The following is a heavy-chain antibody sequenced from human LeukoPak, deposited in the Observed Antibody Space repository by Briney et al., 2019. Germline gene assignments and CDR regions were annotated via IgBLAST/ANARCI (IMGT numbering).Heavy chain of an antibody. J-gene: IGHJ5*02. V-gene: IGHV3-7*01. CDR1: GFTFSSYW. Sequence: GGSLRLSCAASGFTFSSYWMGWVRQAPGKGLEWVANIKQDGSEKYYVDSVKGRFTISRDNAKNSLYLQMNSLRAEDTAVYYCARDRYYDFWSGHTWGQGTLVTVSS. CDR2: IKQDGSEK. D-gene: IGHD3-3*01. CDR3: ARDRYYDFWSGHT.